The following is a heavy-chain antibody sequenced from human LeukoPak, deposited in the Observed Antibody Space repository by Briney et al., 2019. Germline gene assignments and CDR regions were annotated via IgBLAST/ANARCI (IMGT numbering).Heavy chain of an antibody. D-gene: IGHD2-21*02. CDR1: GFTLVVHA. Sequence: PGGSLRLSCPASGFTLVVHAMGGAPQAPGKGRRGSPSIGGGDDNRYYADSVKGRFTVTRDNSNNMVYLQLNSLRVEDTALYYCAKDATPWYSICDYFDSWGQGTLVTVSS. V-gene: IGHV3-23*01. CDR2: IGGGDDNR. J-gene: IGHJ4*02. CDR3: AKDATPWYSICDYFDS.